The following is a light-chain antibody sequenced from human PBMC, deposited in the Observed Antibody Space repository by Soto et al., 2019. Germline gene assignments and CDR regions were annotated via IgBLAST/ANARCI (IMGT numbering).Light chain of an antibody. V-gene: IGKV3-11*01. J-gene: IGKJ1*01. CDR1: QSVSSY. Sequence: DIVLTQAPATLSMSPGERATLSCRASQSVSSYLAWYQQKPGQAPRLLIYDASNRATGIPARFSGSGSGTDFTLTISSLEPEDFAVYYCQQRSNWPPLWTFGQGTKV. CDR2: DAS. CDR3: QQRSNWPPLWT.